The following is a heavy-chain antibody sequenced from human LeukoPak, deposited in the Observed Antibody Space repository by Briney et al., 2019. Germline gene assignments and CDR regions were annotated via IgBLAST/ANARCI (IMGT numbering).Heavy chain of an antibody. CDR1: GGSFSSFP. V-gene: IGHV1-69*06. CDR2: IIPLFRTA. D-gene: IGHD5-18*01. Sequence: SVNVSCKASGGSFSSFPINWVRQAPGQGLEWMGGIIPLFRTANYAQNFQGRLTITADKSTSTVYMELSSLRSEDTAMYYCAGGYSYGLFDYWGQGTLATVSS. CDR3: AGGYSYGLFDY. J-gene: IGHJ4*02.